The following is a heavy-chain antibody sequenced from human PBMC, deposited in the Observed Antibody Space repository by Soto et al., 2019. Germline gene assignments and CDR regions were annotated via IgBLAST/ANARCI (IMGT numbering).Heavy chain of an antibody. CDR2: IYTSGST. D-gene: IGHD5-18*01. Sequence: PSETLSLTCTVSGGSISSYYWSWIRQPAGKGLEWIGRIYTSGSTNYNPSLKSRVTMSVDTSKNQFFLKLSSVTAADTAVYYCAREGGYSYGYAEYFQHWGQGTLVTVSS. V-gene: IGHV4-4*07. J-gene: IGHJ1*01. CDR1: GGSISSYY. CDR3: AREGGYSYGYAEYFQH.